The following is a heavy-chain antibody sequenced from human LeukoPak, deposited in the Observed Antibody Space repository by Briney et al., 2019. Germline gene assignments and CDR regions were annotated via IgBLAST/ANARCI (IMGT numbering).Heavy chain of an antibody. Sequence: PGGSLRLXCAGSGFTFSSYSMNWVRQAPGKGLEWVSSISSSSSYIYYADSVKGRFTISRDNAKNSLYLQMNSLRAEDTAVYYCARVGYNWNDFDYWGQGTLVTVSS. J-gene: IGHJ4*02. V-gene: IGHV3-21*01. CDR2: ISSSSSYI. CDR1: GFTFSSYS. CDR3: ARVGYNWNDFDY. D-gene: IGHD1-1*01.